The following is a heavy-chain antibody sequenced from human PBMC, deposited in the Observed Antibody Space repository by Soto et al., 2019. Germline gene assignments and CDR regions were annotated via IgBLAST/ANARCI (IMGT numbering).Heavy chain of an antibody. CDR2: IDPSGYT. D-gene: IGHD3-3*01. CDR1: GFTFRTFD. Sequence: GGSLRLSCAASGFTFRTFDIHWVRQSTGKGLDWLSTIDPSGYTSFPDSVKGRFTLSRDFAENSLYLHLHSLGVEDTAVYFCARGVSLFHGFDVWGLGSTVIVSS. J-gene: IGHJ6*02. CDR3: ARGVSLFHGFDV. V-gene: IGHV3-13*01.